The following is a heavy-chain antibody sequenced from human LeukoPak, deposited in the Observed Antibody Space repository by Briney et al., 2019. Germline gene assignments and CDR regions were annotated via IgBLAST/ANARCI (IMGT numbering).Heavy chain of an antibody. CDR3: ARVRFPADC. CDR2: IKHDGREK. J-gene: IGHJ4*02. D-gene: IGHD2-2*01. CDR1: GFTFETYW. Sequence: PGGSLRLSCVASGFTFETYWMSWVRQAPGKGLKWLANIKHDGREKYYVDSVKGRFTISRDNAKASVYLHMNSLRVEDTAIYYCARVRFPADCWGQGTLVTVSS. V-gene: IGHV3-7*01.